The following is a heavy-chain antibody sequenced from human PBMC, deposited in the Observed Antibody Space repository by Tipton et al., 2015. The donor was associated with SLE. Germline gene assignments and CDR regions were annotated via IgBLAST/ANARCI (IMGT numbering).Heavy chain of an antibody. CDR1: GGSISSESYY. V-gene: IGHV4-61*02. Sequence: TLSLTCNVSGGSISSESYYWGWIRQPAGKGLEWIGRIHTSGRTNYNPSLKSRVTMSVDTSKNQFSLKLNSVTAADTAVYFCARIYAGYDSFDYWGQGALVTVSS. CDR2: IHTSGRT. J-gene: IGHJ4*02. CDR3: ARIYAGYDSFDY. D-gene: IGHD5-12*01.